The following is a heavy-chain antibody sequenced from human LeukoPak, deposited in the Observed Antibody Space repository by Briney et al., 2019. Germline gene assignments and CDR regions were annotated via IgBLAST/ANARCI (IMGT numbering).Heavy chain of an antibody. Sequence: PSETLSLTCTVSGDSISRYYWSWIRQSPGKGLEWIGYYGGRTTYNPSLKSRVTMSVDTSKNQFSLKLTSVTAADTAVYYCARYDHAPSYYYYYMDAWGKGTTVTVPS. CDR2: YYGGRT. J-gene: IGHJ6*03. D-gene: IGHD1-14*01. CDR3: ARYDHAPSYYYYYMDA. CDR1: GDSISRYY. V-gene: IGHV4-59*01.